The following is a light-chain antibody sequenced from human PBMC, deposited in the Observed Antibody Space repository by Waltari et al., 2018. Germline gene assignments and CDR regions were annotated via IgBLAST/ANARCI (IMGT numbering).Light chain of an antibody. Sequence: SYDLTQPPSVSVSPGQTATITCSGDALPRKYAYWYQLKSGQAPLLVLYEDTQRPAGIPERFSGSSSGTVTTLTISGAQVEDEAYYYCYSVDSTENQRVFGGGTKLTVL. J-gene: IGLJ2*01. CDR1: ALPRKY. CDR2: EDT. V-gene: IGLV3-10*01. CDR3: YSVDSTENQRV.